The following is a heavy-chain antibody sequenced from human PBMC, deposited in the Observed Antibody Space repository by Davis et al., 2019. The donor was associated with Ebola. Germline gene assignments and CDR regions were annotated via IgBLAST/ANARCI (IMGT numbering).Heavy chain of an antibody. Sequence: MPSETLSLTCSVSSGSVSTSTYFWGWLRQPPGKGLEWIGTVYYSGSTYYNPSLDSRVTMSVDTSKNQFSLKLSSVTAADTAVYYCARGPAVPAVMWYFHHWGQGTLVTVSS. D-gene: IGHD2-2*01. CDR3: ARGPAVPAVMWYFHH. J-gene: IGHJ1*01. V-gene: IGHV4-39*07. CDR1: SGSVSTSTYF. CDR2: VYYSGST.